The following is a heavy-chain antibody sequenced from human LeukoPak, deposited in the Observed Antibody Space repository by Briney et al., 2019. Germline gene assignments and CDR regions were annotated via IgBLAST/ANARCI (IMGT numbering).Heavy chain of an antibody. J-gene: IGHJ6*02. Sequence: ASVKVSCKASGYTSTGYYMHWVRQAPGQGLEWMGWINPNSGGTNYAQKFQGRVTMTRDTTISTAYMELSRLRSDDTAVYYCARVIAAAGTHYYYYYGMDVWGQGTTVTVSS. V-gene: IGHV1-2*02. CDR1: GYTSTGYY. D-gene: IGHD6-13*01. CDR3: ARVIAAAGTHYYYYYGMDV. CDR2: INPNSGGT.